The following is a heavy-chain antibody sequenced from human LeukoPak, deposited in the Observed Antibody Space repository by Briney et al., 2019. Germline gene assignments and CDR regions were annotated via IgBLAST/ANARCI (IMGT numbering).Heavy chain of an antibody. CDR2: IKSKNDGGTT. CDR1: GFIFNKAW. Sequence: GGSLRLSCAASGFIFNKAWMNWVRQAPGKGPEWVGRIKSKNDGGTTDYGSPVKSRFTISRDDSKNTLYLQMNSLITDDTAIYYCTPVMVEDRGFWGQGTLVTVSS. D-gene: IGHD2/OR15-2a*01. J-gene: IGHJ4*02. CDR3: TPVMVEDRGF. V-gene: IGHV3-15*01.